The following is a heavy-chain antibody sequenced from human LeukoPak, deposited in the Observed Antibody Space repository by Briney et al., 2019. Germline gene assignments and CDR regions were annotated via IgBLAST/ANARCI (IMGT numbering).Heavy chain of an antibody. CDR3: VRGQTSLDNWFDP. J-gene: IGHJ5*02. V-gene: IGHV3-48*01. Sequence: PGGSLRLSCEASGFTFSNYGMNWVRQAPGKGLEWVSYIRPNDGTTHYADSVKGRFTISRDNAKNSLSLQMTSLRVDDTAVYYCVRGQTSLDNWFDPWGQGTLVTVSS. CDR1: GFTFSNYG. CDR2: IRPNDGTT.